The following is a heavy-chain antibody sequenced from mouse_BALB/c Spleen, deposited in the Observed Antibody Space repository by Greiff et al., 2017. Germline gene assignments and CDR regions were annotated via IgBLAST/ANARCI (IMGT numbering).Heavy chain of an antibody. V-gene: IGHV1-54*01. CDR2: INPGSGGT. J-gene: IGHJ4*01. CDR3: ARHGAMDY. Sequence: VKLQQSGAELVRPGTSVKVSCKASGYAFTNYLIEWVKQRPGQGLEWIGVINPGSGGTNYNEKFKGKATLTADKSSSTAYMQLSSLTSDDSAVYFCARHGAMDYWGQGTSVTVSS. CDR1: GYAFTNYL.